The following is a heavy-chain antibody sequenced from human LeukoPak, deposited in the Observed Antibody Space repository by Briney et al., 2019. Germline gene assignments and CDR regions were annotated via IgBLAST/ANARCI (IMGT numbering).Heavy chain of an antibody. J-gene: IGHJ3*02. D-gene: IGHD2-21*01. V-gene: IGHV1-46*01. CDR3: ARDPSSVVERGDHDAFDI. Sequence: GASVKVSCMAPGHTFTNFYMHWVRQAPGQGLEWMAIINPSGSSTNYAQKFQGRITMTRDTSTSTVYMELNSLRSEDTAVYYCARDPSSVVERGDHDAFDIWGQGTMVTVSS. CDR2: INPSGSST. CDR1: GHTFTNFY.